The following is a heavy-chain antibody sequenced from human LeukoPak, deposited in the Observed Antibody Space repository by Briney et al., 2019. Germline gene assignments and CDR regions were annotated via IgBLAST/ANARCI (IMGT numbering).Heavy chain of an antibody. CDR3: AREEGGAGLYGCDI. Sequence: GGSLRLSCVASGFTLSSYSLNWVRPAPGRGLEWVSPISSSSDYIYYADSLNGRFTISRGNAKNSLYLQMNSLRAEDTAVYYCAREEGGAGLYGCDIWGQGTMVTVSS. D-gene: IGHD1-26*01. CDR2: ISSSSDYI. V-gene: IGHV3-21*01. J-gene: IGHJ3*02. CDR1: GFTLSSYS.